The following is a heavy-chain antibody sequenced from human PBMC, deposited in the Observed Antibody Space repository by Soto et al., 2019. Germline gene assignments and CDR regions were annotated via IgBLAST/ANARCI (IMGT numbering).Heavy chain of an antibody. D-gene: IGHD5-18*01. Sequence: ASVKVSCKASGYTFTSYVISWVRQAPGQGLEWMGWISAYNGNTNYAQKLQGRVTMTTDTSTSTAYMELRRLRSDDTAVYYCARGGYSYGYSTPWFAYGMDVWGQGTTVTVSS. CDR3: ARGGYSYGYSTPWFAYGMDV. CDR2: ISAYNGNT. CDR1: GYTFTSYV. V-gene: IGHV1-18*01. J-gene: IGHJ6*02.